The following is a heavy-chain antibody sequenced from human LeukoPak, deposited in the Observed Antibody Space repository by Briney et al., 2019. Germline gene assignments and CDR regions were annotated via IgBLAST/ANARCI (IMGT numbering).Heavy chain of an antibody. CDR1: GGSISSGGYY. CDR2: IYYSGST. CDR3: ARDRSGRSTSIDAFDI. D-gene: IGHD2-2*01. V-gene: IGHV4-31*03. Sequence: SQTLSLTCTVSGGSISSGGYYWSWIRQHPGKGLEWIGYIYYSGSTYYNPSLKSRVTISVDTSKNQFSLKLSSVTAADTAVYYCARDRSGRSTSIDAFDIRGQGTMVTVSS. J-gene: IGHJ3*02.